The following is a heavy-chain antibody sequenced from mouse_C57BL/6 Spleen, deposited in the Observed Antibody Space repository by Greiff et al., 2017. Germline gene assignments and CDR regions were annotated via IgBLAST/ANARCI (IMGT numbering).Heavy chain of an antibody. CDR3: ARYLTTADYFDY. V-gene: IGHV7-3*01. CDR2: IRNKANGYTT. D-gene: IGHD1-2*01. Sequence: EVQVVESGGGLVQPGGSLSLSCAASGFTFTDYYMSWVRQPPGKALEWLGFIRNKANGYTTEYSASVKGRFTISRDNSQSILYLQMNALRAEDSATYYCARYLTTADYFDYWGQGTTLTVSS. CDR1: GFTFTDYY. J-gene: IGHJ2*01.